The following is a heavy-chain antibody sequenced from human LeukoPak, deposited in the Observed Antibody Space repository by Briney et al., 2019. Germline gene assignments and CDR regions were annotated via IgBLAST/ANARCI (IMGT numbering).Heavy chain of an antibody. J-gene: IGHJ5*02. CDR1: GGSINYYY. V-gene: IGHV4-59*12. CDR2: IYYSGNT. D-gene: IGHD2-15*01. Sequence: PSETLSLTCTVSGGSINYYYWSWIRRPPGKGLEWIGYIYYSGNTNYNPSLKSRVTISVDTSKNQFSLKLSSVTAADTAVYYCATSLGYCSGDSCSEGWFDPWGQGTLVTVSS. CDR3: ATSLGYCSGDSCSEGWFDP.